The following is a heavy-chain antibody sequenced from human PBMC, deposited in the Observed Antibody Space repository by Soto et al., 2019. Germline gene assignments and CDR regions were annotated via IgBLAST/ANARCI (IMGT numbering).Heavy chain of an antibody. Sequence: SETLSLTCAVSGGSISSGGYSWSWIRQPPGKGLEWIGYIYHSGSTYYNPSLKSRVTISVDRSKNQFSLKLSSVTAADTAVYYCARGTPSRTGYGMDVWGQGTTVTVSS. D-gene: IGHD3-10*01. V-gene: IGHV4-30-2*01. CDR1: GGSISSGGYS. CDR2: IYHSGST. CDR3: ARGTPSRTGYGMDV. J-gene: IGHJ6*02.